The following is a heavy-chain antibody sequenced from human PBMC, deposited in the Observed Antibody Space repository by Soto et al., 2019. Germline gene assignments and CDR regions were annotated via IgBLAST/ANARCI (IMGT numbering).Heavy chain of an antibody. CDR1: GFTFSNYD. D-gene: IGHD6-13*01. Sequence: GGSLRLSCTVSGFTFSNYDIHWVRQPTGKGLEWVSAIGTAGDPYYPGSVKGRFTVSRENAKNSLYLQMNSLRAGDTGVYYCARWAPAGYYFDFWGQGTLVTVSS. CDR2: IGTAGDP. J-gene: IGHJ4*02. CDR3: ARWAPAGYYFDF. V-gene: IGHV3-13*05.